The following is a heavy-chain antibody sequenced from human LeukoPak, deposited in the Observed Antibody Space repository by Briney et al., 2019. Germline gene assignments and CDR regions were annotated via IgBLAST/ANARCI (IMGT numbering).Heavy chain of an antibody. CDR2: IYYSGST. V-gene: IGHV4-39*01. CDR1: GGSISSSSYY. D-gene: IGHD3-10*01. Sequence: TSETLSLTCTVSGGSISSSSYYWGWIRQPPGKGLEWIGSIYYSGSTYYNPSLKSRVTISVDTSKNQFSLKLSSVTAADTAVYYCARMARYYYGSGSLQKLFDYWGQGTLVTVSS. CDR3: ARMARYYYGSGSLQKLFDY. J-gene: IGHJ4*02.